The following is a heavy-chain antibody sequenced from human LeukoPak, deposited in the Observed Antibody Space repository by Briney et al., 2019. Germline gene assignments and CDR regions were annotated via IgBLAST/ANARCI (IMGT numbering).Heavy chain of an antibody. V-gene: IGHV3-23*01. D-gene: IGHD3-10*01. CDR3: AKGLLWFGETFDY. CDR1: GFTFSSYA. J-gene: IGHJ4*02. CDR2: ISGSGGST. Sequence: PGGSLRLSCAASGFTFSSYAMSWVRQAPGKGLEWVSAISGSGGSTYYADSVKGRFTISRDNSKNTLYLQMNSLRAVDTAVYYCAKGLLWFGETFDYWGQGTLVTVSS.